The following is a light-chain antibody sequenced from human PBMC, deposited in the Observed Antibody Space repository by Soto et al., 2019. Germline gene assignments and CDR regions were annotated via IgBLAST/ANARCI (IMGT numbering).Light chain of an antibody. Sequence: EIVMTQSPATLSVSPGERATLSCRASQSVTSSLAWYQQKPGQAPRLLIYSASTRATGIPNRFSGSGSGTEFTLTISSLHSEDFSVYYCQQYYNWPPFTFGPGTKVDIK. V-gene: IGKV3-15*01. CDR3: QQYYNWPPFT. CDR2: SAS. CDR1: QSVTSS. J-gene: IGKJ3*01.